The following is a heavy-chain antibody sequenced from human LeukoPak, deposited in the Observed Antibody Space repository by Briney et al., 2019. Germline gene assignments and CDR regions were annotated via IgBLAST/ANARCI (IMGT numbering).Heavy chain of an antibody. V-gene: IGHV4-30-2*01. D-gene: IGHD2-15*01. CDR1: GGSISSGGYS. J-gene: IGHJ3*02. CDR3: ARGRDIVVVAAATHMFGGAFDI. Sequence: SQTLSLTCAVSGGSISSGGYSWSWIRQPPGKGLEWIGYIYHSGSTYYNPSLKSRVTISVDRSKNQFSLKLSSVTAADTAVYYCARGRDIVVVAAATHMFGGAFDIWGQGTMVTVSS. CDR2: IYHSGST.